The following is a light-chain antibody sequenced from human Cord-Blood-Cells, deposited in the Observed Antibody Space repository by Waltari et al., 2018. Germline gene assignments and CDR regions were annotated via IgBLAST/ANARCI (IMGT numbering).Light chain of an antibody. CDR3: QVWDSSTVV. CDR2: QDS. J-gene: IGLJ2*01. Sequence: SYELTQPLSVSVALGQTARITCGGNKIGSQNVHWYQQKPGQAPVLVIYQDSNRPSGIPDRFSGSNSGNTATLTISRAQAGDEADYYCQVWDSSTVVFGGGTKLTVL. V-gene: IGLV3-9*01. CDR1: KIGSQN.